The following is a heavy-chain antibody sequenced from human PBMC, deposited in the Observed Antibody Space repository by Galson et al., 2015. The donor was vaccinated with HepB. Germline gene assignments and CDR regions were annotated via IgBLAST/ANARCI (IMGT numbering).Heavy chain of an antibody. CDR2: INPNRGGT. Sequence: SVKVSCKASGFTLTGYHIHWVRQAPGQGLEWMGRINPNRGGTHFAEKFQGRVTMTWDTSITTADMELSGLRSEDTAVYFCARNIVGTTTFDYWGQGTLVTVSS. CDR3: ARNIVGTTTFDY. V-gene: IGHV1-2*06. J-gene: IGHJ4*02. D-gene: IGHD1-26*01. CDR1: GFTLTGYH.